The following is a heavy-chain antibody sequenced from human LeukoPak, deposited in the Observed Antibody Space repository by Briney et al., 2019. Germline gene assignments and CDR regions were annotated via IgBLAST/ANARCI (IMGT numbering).Heavy chain of an antibody. Sequence: PGGSLRLSCAASGFTFSRYAMTWVRQAPGKGLEWVSGISGSGDSTYYADSVKGRFTISRDNSKNTLYLQMNSLRAEDTAIYYCAKDVVVGRIRATLPGDYWGQGTLVTVSS. V-gene: IGHV3-23*01. CDR1: GFTFSRYA. CDR2: ISGSGDST. J-gene: IGHJ4*02. D-gene: IGHD1-26*01. CDR3: AKDVVVGRIRATLPGDY.